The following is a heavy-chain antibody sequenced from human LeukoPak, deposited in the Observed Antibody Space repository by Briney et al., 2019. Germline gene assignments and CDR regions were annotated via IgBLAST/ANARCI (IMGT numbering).Heavy chain of an antibody. CDR2: INPNSGGT. CDR3: ARDLGIAVAATSGDYYYYYMNV. V-gene: IGHV1-2*02. J-gene: IGHJ6*03. Sequence: ASVKVSCKASGYTFTGYYMHWVRQAPGQGLEWMGWINPNSGGTNYAQKFQGRVTMTRDTSISTAYMELSRLRSDDTAVYYCARDLGIAVAATSGDYYYYYMNVWGKGTTVTVSS. CDR1: GYTFTGYY. D-gene: IGHD6-19*01.